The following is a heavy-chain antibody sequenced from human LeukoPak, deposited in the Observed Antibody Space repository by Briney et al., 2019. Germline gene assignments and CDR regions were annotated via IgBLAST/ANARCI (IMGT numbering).Heavy chain of an antibody. Sequence: SETLSLTCTVSGVSINTYYASWIRQAPGKGLEFIGFIYNVGNTNYNPSLKSRATISVDTSNNQFSLRLTSVTAADTAMYYCAAGPWELDFWGQGTLVTVSS. J-gene: IGHJ4*02. CDR2: IYNVGNT. V-gene: IGHV4-4*09. D-gene: IGHD1-26*01. CDR3: AAGPWELDF. CDR1: GVSINTYY.